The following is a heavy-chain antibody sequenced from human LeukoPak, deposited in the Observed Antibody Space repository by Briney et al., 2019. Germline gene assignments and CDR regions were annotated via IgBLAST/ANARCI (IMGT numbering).Heavy chain of an antibody. Sequence: ASVKVSCKASGYTFIGYYMHWVRQAPGQGLEWMGWINPNSGGTNYAQKFQGRVTMTRDTSISTAYMELRSLRSDDTAVYYCARDIRGDCSSTSCLNWFDPWGQGTLVTVSS. CDR3: ARDIRGDCSSTSCLNWFDP. CDR1: GYTFIGYY. CDR2: INPNSGGT. V-gene: IGHV1-2*02. J-gene: IGHJ5*02. D-gene: IGHD2-2*01.